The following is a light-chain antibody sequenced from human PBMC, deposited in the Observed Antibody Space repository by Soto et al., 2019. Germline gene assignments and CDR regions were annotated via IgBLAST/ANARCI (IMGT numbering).Light chain of an antibody. V-gene: IGLV8-61*01. CDR1: SGSVSTSYY. CDR3: VLYMGSGISV. CDR2: STN. J-gene: IGLJ2*01. Sequence: QTVVTQDPSSSVTPGGTVTLTCGLSSGSVSTSYYPTWYQQTPGQSPRTLIYSTNTRSSGVPDRFSGSILGNKAALAITGAEADVESDYYCVLYMGSGISVFGGGTQLTVL.